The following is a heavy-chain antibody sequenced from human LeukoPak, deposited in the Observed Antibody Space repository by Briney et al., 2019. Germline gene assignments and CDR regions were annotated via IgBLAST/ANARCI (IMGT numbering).Heavy chain of an antibody. Sequence: GGSLRLSCVVSGFTFSNFFMSWVRQAPGKGLEWVCAISGGGGSTYYADSVQGRFSISRDSSKNTLYLQMNSLRGEDTAVYYCARAPWELTDYYYMDVWGKGTTVTVSS. CDR2: ISGGGGST. CDR3: ARAPWELTDYYYMDV. V-gene: IGHV3-23*01. CDR1: GFTFSNFF. D-gene: IGHD1-26*01. J-gene: IGHJ6*03.